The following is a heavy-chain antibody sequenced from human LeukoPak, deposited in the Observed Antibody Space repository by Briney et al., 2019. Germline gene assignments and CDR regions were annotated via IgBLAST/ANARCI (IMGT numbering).Heavy chain of an antibody. Sequence: GGSLRLSCAASGFTFSDYWMHWVRQAPGKGLVGVSRINSDGRITSYADSVKGRFTISRDNAKNTLYLQMNSLRAEDTAVYYCARDERWLPWRYFDYWGQGTLVTVSS. CDR1: GFTFSDYW. J-gene: IGHJ4*02. CDR2: INSDGRIT. D-gene: IGHD5-24*01. V-gene: IGHV3-74*01. CDR3: ARDERWLPWRYFDY.